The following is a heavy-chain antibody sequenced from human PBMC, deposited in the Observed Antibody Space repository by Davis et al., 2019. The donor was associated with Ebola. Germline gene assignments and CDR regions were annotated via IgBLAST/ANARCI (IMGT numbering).Heavy chain of an antibody. J-gene: IGHJ4*02. CDR1: GYTFTSYG. Sequence: ASVKVSCKASGYTFTSYGFNWVRQAPGQGLEWMGWISAYSGNTNYTQKLQGRVTMTTDVSTSTASLELRSRRSDDTAVYFCARGLAGYSSSWYPDYWGQGTLVTVSS. CDR3: ARGLAGYSSSWYPDY. CDR2: ISAYSGNT. V-gene: IGHV1-18*01. D-gene: IGHD6-13*01.